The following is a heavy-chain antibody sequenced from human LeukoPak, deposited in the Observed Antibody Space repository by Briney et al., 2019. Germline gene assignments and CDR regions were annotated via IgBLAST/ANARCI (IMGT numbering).Heavy chain of an antibody. D-gene: IGHD3-10*01. CDR1: GFTFSSYA. V-gene: IGHV3-30-3*01. CDR2: ISYDGSNK. J-gene: IGHJ6*03. Sequence: GGSLRLSCAASGFTFSSYAMHWVRQAPGKGLEWVAVISYDGSNKYYADSVKGRFTISRDNSKNTLYLQMNSLRAEDMAVYYCARSAGTGYYYYYMDVWGKGTTVTVSS. CDR3: ARSAGTGYYYYYMDV.